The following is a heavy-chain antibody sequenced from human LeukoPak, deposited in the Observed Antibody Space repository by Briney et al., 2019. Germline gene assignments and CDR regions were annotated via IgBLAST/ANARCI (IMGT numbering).Heavy chain of an antibody. CDR2: IHYSGST. V-gene: IGHV4-39*01. D-gene: IGHD2-15*01. CDR1: GASISRHTYY. J-gene: IGHJ4*02. CDR3: GRRSPDSIDY. Sequence: SETLSLTCPVSGASISRHTYYWGWIRQAPGKGLEWIGSIHYSGSTYYNPSLKSRVTISVDTSKNQFSLNLSSVTAADTAGYYCGRRSPDSIDYWGQGTLVTVSS.